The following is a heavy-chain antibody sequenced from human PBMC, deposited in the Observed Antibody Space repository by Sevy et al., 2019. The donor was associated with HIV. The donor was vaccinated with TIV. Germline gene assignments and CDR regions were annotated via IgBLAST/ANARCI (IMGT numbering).Heavy chain of an antibody. D-gene: IGHD2-2*01. V-gene: IGHV3-23*01. J-gene: IGHJ4*02. CDR1: GFTFSSYA. CDR2: TSARDSST. Sequence: GGSLRLSCVASGFTFSSYAVSWVRQVPGKGLEWVAATSARDSSTYHADSVRGRFTISRDNSKNTLYLQMNSLRAEDTAVYYCARAPDPSCRSTRCYYFDYWGQGTLVTVSS. CDR3: ARAPDPSCRSTRCYYFDY.